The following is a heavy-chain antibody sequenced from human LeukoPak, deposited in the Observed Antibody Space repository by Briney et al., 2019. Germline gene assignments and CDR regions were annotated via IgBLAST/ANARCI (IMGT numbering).Heavy chain of an antibody. J-gene: IGHJ6*03. Sequence: ASVKVSCKASGYTFTSYDINWVRQATGQGLEWMGWMNPNSGNTGYAQKFQDRVTMTRDTSISPAYMELSGLRSEDTAVYYCARAGGQTGTTDYYYYYMDVWDKGTTVTVSS. V-gene: IGHV1-8*01. CDR1: GYTFTSYD. D-gene: IGHD1-7*01. CDR3: ARAGGQTGTTDYYYYYMDV. CDR2: MNPNSGNT.